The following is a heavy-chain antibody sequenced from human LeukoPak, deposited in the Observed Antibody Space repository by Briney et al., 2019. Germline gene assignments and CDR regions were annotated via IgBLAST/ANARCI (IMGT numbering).Heavy chain of an antibody. D-gene: IGHD2-2*01. CDR3: ARQWQSTGFDY. CDR2: IYHSGST. J-gene: IGHJ4*02. Sequence: SETLSLTCAVSDYSITSGYYWGWIRQPPGNGLEWIGAIYHSGSTHYNPSLESRVTISVDTSKNQFSLKLSSVTAADTAVYYCARQWQSTGFDYWGQGTLVTVSS. V-gene: IGHV4-38-2*01. CDR1: DYSITSGYY.